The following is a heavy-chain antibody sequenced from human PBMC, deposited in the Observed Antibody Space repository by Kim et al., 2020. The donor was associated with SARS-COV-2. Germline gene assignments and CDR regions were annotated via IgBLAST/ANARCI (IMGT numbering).Heavy chain of an antibody. D-gene: IGHD5-18*01. CDR2: IYYSGST. CDR1: GGSISSGDYY. V-gene: IGHV4-30-4*01. Sequence: SETLSLTCTVSGGSISSGDYYWSWIRQPPGKGLEWIGYIYYSGSTYYNPSLKSRVTISVDTSKNQFSLKLSSVTAADTAVYYCARERVYSYGSDYYYGMDVWGQGTTVTVSS. CDR3: ARERVYSYGSDYYYGMDV. J-gene: IGHJ6*02.